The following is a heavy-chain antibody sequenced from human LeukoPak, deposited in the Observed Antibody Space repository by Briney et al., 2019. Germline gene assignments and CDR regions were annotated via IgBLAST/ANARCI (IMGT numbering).Heavy chain of an antibody. D-gene: IGHD4-17*01. CDR1: GGSFSGYY. Sequence: PSETLSLTCAVYGGSFSGYYWSWIRQPPGKGLEWIGEINHSGSTNYNPSLTSRVTISVDTSKNQFSLKLSSVTAADTAVYYCAREPYGDYRYWYFDLWGRGTLVTVSS. CDR2: INHSGST. V-gene: IGHV4-34*01. J-gene: IGHJ2*01. CDR3: AREPYGDYRYWYFDL.